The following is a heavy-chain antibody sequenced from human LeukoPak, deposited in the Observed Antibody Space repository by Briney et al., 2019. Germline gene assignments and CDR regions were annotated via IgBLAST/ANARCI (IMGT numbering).Heavy chain of an antibody. CDR3: AKGKSTGAVDWFDP. Sequence: GGSLRLSCAASGFTFSNYAMMWVRQAPGKGLEWVSSIAGTGDTYYVDSVKGRFTVSRDNSKNTLYFQINSLTAEDTALYYCAKGKSTGAVDWFDPWGQGTLVTVSS. V-gene: IGHV3-23*01. CDR2: IAGTGDT. J-gene: IGHJ5*02. D-gene: IGHD2-8*02. CDR1: GFTFSNYA.